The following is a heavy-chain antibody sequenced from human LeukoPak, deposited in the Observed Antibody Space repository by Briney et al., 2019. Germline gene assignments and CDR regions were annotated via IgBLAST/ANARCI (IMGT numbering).Heavy chain of an antibody. CDR2: IYYSGTT. J-gene: IGHJ5*02. V-gene: IGHV4-59*08. Sequence: PSETLSLTCTVSGASISSYYWGWLRQPPGKGLEWIGFIYYSGTTKYNPSLESRVTISVDTSKNQFSLKLSSVTAADTAVYYCARRRAEGGSNGHYNWFDPWGQGILVTVSS. CDR1: GASISSYY. D-gene: IGHD6-13*01. CDR3: ARRRAEGGSNGHYNWFDP.